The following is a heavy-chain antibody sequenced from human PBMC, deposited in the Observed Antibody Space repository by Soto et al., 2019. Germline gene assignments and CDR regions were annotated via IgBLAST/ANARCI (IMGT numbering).Heavy chain of an antibody. CDR3: EPYRTPPGQYAFDI. CDR2: TYYRSKWYY. Sequence: PSQTLSLTCAISGDSVSSNSAAWNWIRQSPSRGLEWLGKTYYRSKWYYDYAVSVESRITFNPDTSKNQFSLHLNSVTPEDTAVYSREPYRTPPGQYAFDIWGQGTMVTVSS. J-gene: IGHJ3*02. D-gene: IGHD1-26*01. V-gene: IGHV6-1*01. CDR1: GDSVSSNSAA.